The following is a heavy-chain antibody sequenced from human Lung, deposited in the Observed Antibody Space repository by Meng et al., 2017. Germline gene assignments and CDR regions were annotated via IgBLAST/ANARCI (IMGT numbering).Heavy chain of an antibody. Sequence: QVQLQQWGAGLLKPSATLSLACVVSGGSLSDYYWRWIRQPPGKGLEWIGEINHSGSTNSNPSLESRATISVDTSQNNLSLKLSSVTAADSAVYYCARGPTTMAHDFDYWGQGTLVTVSS. J-gene: IGHJ4*02. D-gene: IGHD4-11*01. CDR2: INHSGST. CDR1: GGSLSDYY. CDR3: ARGPTTMAHDFDY. V-gene: IGHV4-34*01.